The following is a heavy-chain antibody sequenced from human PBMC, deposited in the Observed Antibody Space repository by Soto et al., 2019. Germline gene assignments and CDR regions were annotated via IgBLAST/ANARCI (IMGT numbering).Heavy chain of an antibody. CDR3: AKWVADTGFDY. CDR1: GFPFSSYA. Sequence: PGGSLRLSCAASGFPFSSYAMSWVRQAPGKGLEWVSGISGSGGSTYYADSVKGRFTISRDNSKSTLFLQMNSLRAEDTAVYYCAKWVADTGFDYWGQGTQVTVSS. V-gene: IGHV3-23*01. D-gene: IGHD2-15*01. J-gene: IGHJ4*02. CDR2: ISGSGGST.